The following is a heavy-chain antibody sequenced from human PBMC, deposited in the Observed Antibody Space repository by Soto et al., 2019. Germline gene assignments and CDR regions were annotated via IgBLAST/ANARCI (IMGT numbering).Heavy chain of an antibody. V-gene: IGHV3-33*01. CDR2: IWYDGSNK. Sequence: QVQLVESGGGVVQPGRSLRLSCAASGFTFSSYGMHWVRQAPGKGLEWVAVIWYDGSNKYYADSVKGRFTISRDNSKNTLYLQRNGLRAEDRAVYYCARGGYGDGGGGYWGQGTLVTVSS. D-gene: IGHD4-17*01. CDR1: GFTFSSYG. CDR3: ARGGYGDGGGGY. J-gene: IGHJ4*02.